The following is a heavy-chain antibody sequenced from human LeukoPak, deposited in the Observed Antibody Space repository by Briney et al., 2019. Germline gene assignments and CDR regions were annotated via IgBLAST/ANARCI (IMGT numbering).Heavy chain of an antibody. Sequence: SETLSLTCTVSGGSISSYYWSWIRQPPGKGLEWIGYIYYSGSTNYNPSLKSRVTISVDTSKNQFSLKLSSVTAADTAVYYCARHGAYYDSSGLEDYWGQGTLVTVSS. CDR3: ARHGAYYDSSGLEDY. V-gene: IGHV4-59*08. J-gene: IGHJ4*02. CDR1: GGSISSYY. CDR2: IYYSGST. D-gene: IGHD3-22*01.